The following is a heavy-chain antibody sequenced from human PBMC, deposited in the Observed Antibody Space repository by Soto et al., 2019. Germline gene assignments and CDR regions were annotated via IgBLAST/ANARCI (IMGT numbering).Heavy chain of an antibody. CDR2: IWYDGSNI. V-gene: IGHV3-33*01. D-gene: IGHD5-18*01. J-gene: IGHJ6*02. CDR1: GFTFSNYG. Sequence: QVQLVESGGGVVQPGRSLRLSCTASGFTFSNYGMHWVRQAPGKGLEWVAVIWYDGSNIYYADSVKGRFTISRDNSMNTLYLQMNSLRTEDTAVYYCARTPVRGTAMVIRYGMDVWGQGTTVTVSS. CDR3: ARTPVRGTAMVIRYGMDV.